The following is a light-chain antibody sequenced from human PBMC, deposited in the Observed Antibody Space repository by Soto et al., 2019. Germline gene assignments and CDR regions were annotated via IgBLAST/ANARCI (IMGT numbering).Light chain of an antibody. V-gene: IGKV3-11*01. CDR2: DAS. CDR1: QGVSSY. Sequence: EIVLTQSPATLSLSPGERATLSCRASQGVSSYLAWYQQKPGQAPRLLIYDASNRATGIPARFSGSGSGTDFTLTISSLEPEDFAVYYCQQRSNWPPTFGGETKVDIK. CDR3: QQRSNWPPT. J-gene: IGKJ4*01.